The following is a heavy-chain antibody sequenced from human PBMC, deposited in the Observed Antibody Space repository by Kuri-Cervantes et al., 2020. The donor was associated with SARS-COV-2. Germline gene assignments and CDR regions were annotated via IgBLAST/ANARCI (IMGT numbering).Heavy chain of an antibody. CDR3: ARIGDIVVVPAAIKDRGKFDY. J-gene: IGHJ4*02. V-gene: IGHV1-18*01. CDR2: ISAYNGNT. CDR1: GYTFTSYG. Sequence: ASVKVSCKASGYTFTSYGISWVRQAPGQGLEWMGWISAYNGNTNYAQKLQGRVTMTTDTSTSTAYMELRSLRSDDTAVYYCARIGDIVVVPAAIKDRGKFDYWGQRTLVTVSS. D-gene: IGHD2-2*02.